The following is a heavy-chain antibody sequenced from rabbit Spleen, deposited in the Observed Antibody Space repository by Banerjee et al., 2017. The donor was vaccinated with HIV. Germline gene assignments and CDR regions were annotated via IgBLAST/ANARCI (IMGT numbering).Heavy chain of an antibody. V-gene: IGHV1S45*01. J-gene: IGHJ6*01. CDR1: GVSLNDKDV. CDR2: INIVTGKS. Sequence: EQLEESGGGLVKPEGSLTLTCKASGVSLNDKDVMCWVRQAPGKGLKWIACINIVTGKSVYASWAKGRFIMSRASSTTVTLQMTSLTAADTATYFCARDTSSSFSSYGMDLWGQGTLVTVS. CDR3: ARDTSSSFSSYGMDL. D-gene: IGHD1-1*01.